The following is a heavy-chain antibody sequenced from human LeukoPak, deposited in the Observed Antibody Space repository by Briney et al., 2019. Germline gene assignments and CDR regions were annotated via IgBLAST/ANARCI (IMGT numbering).Heavy chain of an antibody. V-gene: IGHV3-74*01. CDR1: GFTFSSYW. J-gene: IGHJ4*02. D-gene: IGHD3-22*01. Sequence: GGSLRLSCAASGFTFSSYWMHWVRQVPGKGLVWVSRISSDGSNTRYADSVKGRFTISRDNAKNTLYLQMNRLRAEDTAVYYCARDLELVYYDSSGYDYWGQGTLVIVSS. CDR3: ARDLELVYYDSSGYDY. CDR2: ISSDGSNT.